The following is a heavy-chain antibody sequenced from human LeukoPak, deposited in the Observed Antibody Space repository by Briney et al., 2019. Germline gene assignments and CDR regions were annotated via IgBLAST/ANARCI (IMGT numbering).Heavy chain of an antibody. CDR1: GFTFSNYG. D-gene: IGHD3-10*01. J-gene: IGHJ3*02. CDR3: ANGYYYGSGSYYKEAFDI. Sequence: AGGSLRLSCAASGFTFSNYGMHWVRQAPAKGLEWVVVISYDGSNKYYADSVKGRFTISRDNSKNTLYLQMNSLRAEDTAVYYCANGYYYGSGSYYKEAFDIWGQGTMVTVSS. CDR2: ISYDGSNK. V-gene: IGHV3-30*18.